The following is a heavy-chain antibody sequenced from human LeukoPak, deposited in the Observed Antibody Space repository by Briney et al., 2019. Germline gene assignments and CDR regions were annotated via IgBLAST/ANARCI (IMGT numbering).Heavy chain of an antibody. CDR1: GFTFSSYA. J-gene: IGHJ6*02. CDR2: MSYDGTNK. Sequence: GGSLRLSCAASGFTFSSYAMHWVRQAPGKGLEWVAVMSYDGTNKYYADPVKGRFTISRDNSKNTLYLQMNSLRAEDTAVYYCARDRGYQLLSPHGMDVWGQGTTVTVSS. CDR3: ARDRGYQLLSPHGMDV. V-gene: IGHV3-30-3*01. D-gene: IGHD2-2*01.